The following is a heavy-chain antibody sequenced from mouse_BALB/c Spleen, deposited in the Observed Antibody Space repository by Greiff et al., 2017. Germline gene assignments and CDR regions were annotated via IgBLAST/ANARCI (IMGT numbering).Heavy chain of an antibody. Sequence: EVHLVESGGDLVKPGGSLKLSCAASGFTFSSYGMSWVRQTPDKRLEWVATISSGGSYTYYPDSVKGRFTISRDNAKNTLYLQMSSLKSEDTAMYYCARRDRRDAMDYWGQGTSVTVSS. CDR1: GFTFSSYG. D-gene: IGHD2-14*01. CDR2: ISSGGSYT. J-gene: IGHJ4*01. CDR3: ARRDRRDAMDY. V-gene: IGHV5-6*01.